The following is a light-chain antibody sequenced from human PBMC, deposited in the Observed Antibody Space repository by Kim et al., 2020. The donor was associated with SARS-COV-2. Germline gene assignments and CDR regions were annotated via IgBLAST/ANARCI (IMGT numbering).Light chain of an antibody. CDR3: QAWDSSTGV. V-gene: IGLV3-1*01. CDR2: EDS. J-gene: IGLJ3*02. Sequence: VSPGRTARITCSGDKLGDKYVCWYQQKPGQSPVRVIYEDSRRPSGIPERFLGSNSGNTATLTISGTQAMDEADYYCQAWDSSTGVFGGGTQLTVL. CDR1: KLGDKY.